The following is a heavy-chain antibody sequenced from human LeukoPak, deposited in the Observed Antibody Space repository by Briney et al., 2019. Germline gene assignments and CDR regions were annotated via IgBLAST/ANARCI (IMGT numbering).Heavy chain of an antibody. V-gene: IGHV4-59*08. D-gene: IGHD3-22*01. CDR2: IYYSGST. CDR1: GGSISSYY. CDR3: ARSADSSGYSRSFYYYYGMDV. Sequence: PSETLSLTCTVSGGSISSYYWSWIRQPPGKGLEWIGYIYYSGSTNYNLSLKSRVTISVDTSKNQFSLKLSSVTAADTAVYYCARSADSSGYSRSFYYYYGMDVWGQGTTVTVSS. J-gene: IGHJ6*02.